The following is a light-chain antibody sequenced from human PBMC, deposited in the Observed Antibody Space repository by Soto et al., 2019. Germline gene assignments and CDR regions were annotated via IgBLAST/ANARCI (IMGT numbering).Light chain of an antibody. J-gene: IGLJ3*02. Sequence: QSVLTQPPSESGDPGQRVTISCTGSHSNIGAGYDVHWYQQLPGTAPRLLIYVNNNRPSGVPDRFSGSKSDTSASLAITGLQADDEADYFCQSYDGSLSGSVFGGGTKVTVL. CDR1: HSNIGAGYD. V-gene: IGLV1-40*01. CDR3: QSYDGSLSGSV. CDR2: VNN.